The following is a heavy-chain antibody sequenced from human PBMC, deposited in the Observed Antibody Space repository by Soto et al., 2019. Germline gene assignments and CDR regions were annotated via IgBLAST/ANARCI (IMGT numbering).Heavy chain of an antibody. D-gene: IGHD5-12*01. J-gene: IGHJ4*02. CDR2: ISTGGVP. CDR1: GLTSGIYD. CDR3: ARGGTGYKQFDY. Sequence: EGQLLESGGGLMQPGGSLRLSCAASGLTSGIYDISWVRQAPGKGLEWVSVISTGGVPYYVDSVKGRFTISRDISKNTLFLQMSSLRVEDTAVYYCARGGTGYKQFDYWGQGTLVTVSS. V-gene: IGHV3-23*01.